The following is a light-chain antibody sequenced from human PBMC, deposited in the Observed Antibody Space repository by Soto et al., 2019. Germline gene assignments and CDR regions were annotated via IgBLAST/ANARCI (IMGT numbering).Light chain of an antibody. CDR3: QQFFYFPT. J-gene: IGKJ1*01. CDR2: GAS. Sequence: ELVLTQSPGTLSLSPGERATLSCRASQSVSSSYLAWYQQKPGQAPRLLIYGASSRATGIPDRFSGSGSGTEFTLNINSLQAEDVATYYCQQFFYFPTFGQGTKVDIK. CDR1: QSVSSSY. V-gene: IGKV3-20*01.